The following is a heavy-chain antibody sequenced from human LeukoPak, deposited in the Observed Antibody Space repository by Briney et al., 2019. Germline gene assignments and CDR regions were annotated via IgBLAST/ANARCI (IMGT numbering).Heavy chain of an antibody. J-gene: IGHJ5*02. CDR3: ARGGSTSYREFLYNWFDP. V-gene: IGHV4-59*01. CDR2: IYYSGST. Sequence: SETLSLTCTVSGGSISSYYWSWIRQPPGKGLEWIGYIYYSGSTNYNPSLKSRVTISVDTSKNRFSLKLSSVTAADTAVYYCARGGSTSYREFLYNWFDPWGQGTLVTVSS. CDR1: GGSISSYY. D-gene: IGHD3-10*01.